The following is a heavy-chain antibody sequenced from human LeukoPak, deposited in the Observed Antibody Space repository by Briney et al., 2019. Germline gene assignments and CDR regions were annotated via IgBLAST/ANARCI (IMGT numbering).Heavy chain of an antibody. Sequence: VSVKVSCKVSGYTLTELSMHWVRQAPGKGLEWMGGFDPEDGETIYAQKFQGRVTMTEDTSTDTAYMELSSLRSEDTAVYYCATDRGYDILTGYYYWGQGTLVTVSS. D-gene: IGHD3-9*01. V-gene: IGHV1-24*01. CDR3: ATDRGYDILTGYYY. J-gene: IGHJ4*02. CDR2: FDPEDGET. CDR1: GYTLTELS.